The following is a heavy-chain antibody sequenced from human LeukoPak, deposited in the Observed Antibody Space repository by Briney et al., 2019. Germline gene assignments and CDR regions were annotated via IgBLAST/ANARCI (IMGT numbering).Heavy chain of an antibody. CDR3: AGRTDAFDI. J-gene: IGHJ3*02. Sequence: SETLSLTCTVSGGSISSSSYYWGWIRQPPGKGLEWIGSMYSSGSTYYNPSLKSRVTITVDTSKNQFSLKVSSVTAADTAVYYCAGRTDAFDIWGQGTMVTVSS. CDR2: MYSSGST. CDR1: GGSISSSSYY. V-gene: IGHV4-39*07.